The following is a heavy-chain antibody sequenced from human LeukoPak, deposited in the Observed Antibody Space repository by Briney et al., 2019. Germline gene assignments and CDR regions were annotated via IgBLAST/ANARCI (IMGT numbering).Heavy chain of an antibody. CDR1: GGSISSSSYY. CDR2: IYYSGST. V-gene: IGHV4-39*01. Sequence: SETLSLTCTASGGSISSSSYYWGWIRQPPGKGLEWIGSIYYSGSTYYNPSLKSRVTISVDTSKNQFSLKLSSVTAADTAVYYCARHQGGTYYFDYWGQGTLVTVSS. CDR3: ARHQGGTYYFDY. J-gene: IGHJ4*02. D-gene: IGHD2-15*01.